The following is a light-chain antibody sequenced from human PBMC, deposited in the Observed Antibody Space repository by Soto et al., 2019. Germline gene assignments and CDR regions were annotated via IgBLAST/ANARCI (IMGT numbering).Light chain of an antibody. Sequence: SYELTQPPSVSVSPGQTASITCSGDKLGDKYARWYQQKPGQSPVLVIYQDSKRPSGIPERFSGSNSGNTATLTISGTQAMDEADYYCQAWDSSTYVFGTGTKV. V-gene: IGLV3-1*01. CDR2: QDS. J-gene: IGLJ1*01. CDR1: KLGDKY. CDR3: QAWDSSTYV.